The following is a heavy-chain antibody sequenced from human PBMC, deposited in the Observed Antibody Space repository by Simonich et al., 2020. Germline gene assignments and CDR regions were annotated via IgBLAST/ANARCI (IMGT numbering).Heavy chain of an antibody. CDR1: GYTFTGYY. CDR2: INPSRGGT. D-gene: IGHD6-13*01. CDR3: AREEANGYSSSWNWFDP. J-gene: IGHJ5*02. Sequence: QVQLVQSGAEVKKPGASVKVSCKASGYTFTGYYMHRVRTAPGPGMEGMSWINPSRGGTNYAQKFQGRGTMTRDTSISQAYMERRRLRSDDTAVYYCAREEANGYSSSWNWFDPWGQGTLVTVSS. V-gene: IGHV1-2*02.